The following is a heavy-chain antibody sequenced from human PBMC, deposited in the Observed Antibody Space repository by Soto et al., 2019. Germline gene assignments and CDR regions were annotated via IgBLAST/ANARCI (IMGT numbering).Heavy chain of an antibody. CDR2: FDPEAGET. Sequence: ASVKVSCKVSGYTLTKLSMHWVRQAPGKGLEWMGGFDPEAGETIYAQKFQGRVAVTEDTSTDTVYMEPNSLISEDTAVYYCATPPGRQQLLLRALSFDYWGQGTLVTVSS. V-gene: IGHV1-24*01. D-gene: IGHD1-26*01. CDR3: ATPPGRQQLLLRALSFDY. CDR1: GYTLTKLS. J-gene: IGHJ4*02.